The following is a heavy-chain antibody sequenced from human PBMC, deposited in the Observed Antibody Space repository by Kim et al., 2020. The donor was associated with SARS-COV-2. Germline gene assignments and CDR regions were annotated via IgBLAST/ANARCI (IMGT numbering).Heavy chain of an antibody. D-gene: IGHD2-15*01. CDR3: ARDPGGIVVVVAAPYWYFDL. Sequence: ASVKVSCKASGYTFTGYYMHWVRQAPGQGLEWMGWINPNSGGTNYAQKFQGRVTMTRDTSISTAYMELSRLRSDDTAVYYCARDPGGIVVVVAAPYWYFDLWGRGTLVTVSS. CDR1: GYTFTGYY. J-gene: IGHJ2*01. V-gene: IGHV1-2*02. CDR2: INPNSGGT.